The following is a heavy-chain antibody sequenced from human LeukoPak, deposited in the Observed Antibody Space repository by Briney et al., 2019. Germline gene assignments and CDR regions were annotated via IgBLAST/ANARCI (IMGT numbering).Heavy chain of an antibody. CDR2: INPNSGGT. J-gene: IGHJ4*02. CDR1: GYTFTGYY. D-gene: IGHD3-22*01. CDR3: ARDYYDSSGYSFDY. Sequence: ASVKVSCKASGYTFTGYYMHRVRQAPGQGLEWMGWINPNSGGTNYAQKFQGRVTMTRDTSISTAYMELSRLRSDDTAVYYCARDYYDSSGYSFDYWGQGTLVTVSS. V-gene: IGHV1-2*02.